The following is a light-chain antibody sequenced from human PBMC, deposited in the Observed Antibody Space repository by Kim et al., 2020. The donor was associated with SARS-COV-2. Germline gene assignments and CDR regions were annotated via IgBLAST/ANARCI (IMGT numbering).Light chain of an antibody. CDR2: DVS. Sequence: DVQMTQSPSSLSASVGDRVTITCQASQDISHSLNWYQQKPGKAPNLLIYDVSNLRTDVPSRFRGSGSGTDFTFTISGLQPEDTATYFCQQYRNLPYTFGQGTKLE. V-gene: IGKV1-33*01. J-gene: IGKJ2*01. CDR3: QQYRNLPYT. CDR1: QDISHS.